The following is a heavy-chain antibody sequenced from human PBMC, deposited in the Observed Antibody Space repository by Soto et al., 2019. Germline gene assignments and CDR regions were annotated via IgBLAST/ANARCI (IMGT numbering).Heavy chain of an antibody. V-gene: IGHV4-61*01. CDR3: ARDGHGMDV. Sequence: SETLSLTCTVSGGSVSTGNYNWSWVRQTPGKVLEWIGNIFFTGSTHYNPSLTSRVTISVDTSKNQFSLELRSVTAADTAVYYCARDGHGMDVWGQGTTVTVSS. CDR2: IFFTGST. J-gene: IGHJ6*02. CDR1: GGSVSTGNYN.